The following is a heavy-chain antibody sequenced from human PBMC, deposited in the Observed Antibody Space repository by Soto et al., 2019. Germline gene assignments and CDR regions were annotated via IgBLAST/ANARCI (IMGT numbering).Heavy chain of an antibody. Sequence: QVQLVQSGAEVKKPGASVKVSCKASGYTFTSYGISWVRQAPGQGREWMGWIGPYNGNTHYAQKLQGRVTMTTDTSTSTAYMEQRNLRYDDTAVYYWARDWKENVVITFYYWGQGTLVAVSS. J-gene: IGHJ4*02. V-gene: IGHV1-18*01. D-gene: IGHD3-22*01. CDR3: ARDWKENVVITFYY. CDR1: GYTFTSYG. CDR2: IGPYNGNT.